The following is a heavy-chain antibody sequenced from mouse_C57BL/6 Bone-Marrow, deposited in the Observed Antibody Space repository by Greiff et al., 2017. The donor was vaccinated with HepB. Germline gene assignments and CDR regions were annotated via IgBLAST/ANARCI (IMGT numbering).Heavy chain of an antibody. CDR2: ISSGSSTI. J-gene: IGHJ4*01. Sequence: EVQGVESGGGLVKPGGSLKLSCAASGFTFSDYGMHWVRQAPEKGLEWVAYISSGSSTIYYADTVKGRFTISRDNAKNTLFLQMTSLRSEDTAMYYCARPEGNYDYYAMDYWGQGTSVTVSS. CDR3: ARPEGNYDYYAMDY. D-gene: IGHD2-1*01. V-gene: IGHV5-17*01. CDR1: GFTFSDYG.